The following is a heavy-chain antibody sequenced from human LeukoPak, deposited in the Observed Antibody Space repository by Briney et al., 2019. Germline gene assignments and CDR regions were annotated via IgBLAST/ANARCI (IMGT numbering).Heavy chain of an antibody. CDR3: ATGYSSGWYGRLDY. J-gene: IGHJ4*02. CDR1: GFTFSSYG. V-gene: IGHV3-30*02. Sequence: GGSLRLSCAASGFTFSSYGMHWVRQAPGKGLEWVAFIRYDGSNKYYADSVKARFTLSRDNSKNTMHLQMNTLRAEDTAVYYCATGYSSGWYGRLDYWGQGTLITVSS. D-gene: IGHD6-19*01. CDR2: IRYDGSNK.